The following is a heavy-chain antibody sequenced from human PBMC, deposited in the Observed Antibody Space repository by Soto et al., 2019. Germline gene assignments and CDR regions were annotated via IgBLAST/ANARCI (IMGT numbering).Heavy chain of an antibody. V-gene: IGHV4-31*03. J-gene: IGHJ4*02. CDR3: ARDRYGDYYAY. D-gene: IGHD3-22*01. CDR2: IYFDGMT. CDR1: GASLSSGGYY. Sequence: QVQLLESGPGLVKPSQTLSLSCIVSGASLSSGGYYWNWIRQHPGKGMEWIGYIYFDGMTYYNPSRESRVTMSLDASKTHFSLHLSSVTAADTAVYYCARDRYGDYYAYWGQGILVTVSS.